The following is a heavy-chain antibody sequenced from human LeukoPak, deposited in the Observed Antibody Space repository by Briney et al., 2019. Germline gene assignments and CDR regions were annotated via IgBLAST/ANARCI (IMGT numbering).Heavy chain of an antibody. J-gene: IGHJ6*03. Sequence: SETLSLTCTVSGGSISSYYWSWIRQPPGKGLEWIGYIYYSGSTNYNPSLKSRVTISVDTSKNQFSLKLSPVTAADTAVYYCARMMEELLWFGESYYMDVWGKGTTVTISS. D-gene: IGHD3-10*01. CDR1: GGSISSYY. CDR2: IYYSGST. V-gene: IGHV4-59*01. CDR3: ARMMEELLWFGESYYMDV.